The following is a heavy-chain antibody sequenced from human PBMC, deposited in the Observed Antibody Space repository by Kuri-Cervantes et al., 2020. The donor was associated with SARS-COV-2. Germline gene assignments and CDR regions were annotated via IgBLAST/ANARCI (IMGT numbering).Heavy chain of an antibody. V-gene: IGHV4-39*01. Sequence: ESLKISCTVSGGSISSSSYYWGWIRQPPGKGLEWIGSIYYSGSTYYNPSLKSRVTISVDTSKNQFSLKLSSVTAADTAVYYCARHVPGGSGSQIDYWGQGTLVTVSS. D-gene: IGHD3-10*01. J-gene: IGHJ4*02. CDR2: IYYSGST. CDR1: GGSISSSSYY. CDR3: ARHVPGGSGSQIDY.